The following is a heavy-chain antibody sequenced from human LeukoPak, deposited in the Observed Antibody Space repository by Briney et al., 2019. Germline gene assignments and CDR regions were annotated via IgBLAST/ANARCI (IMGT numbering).Heavy chain of an antibody. CDR3: ARVSAYSSGWPLLDY. Sequence: PGGSLRLSWAAFGFTFSKSYMNWVRQGPRKGLEWVSYITSSSTSIKYADYVKGRFTLYRNNDKSSLFLQMDSLRGEDTAVYYCARVSAYSSGWPLLDYWGQGALVTVS. CDR1: GFTFSKSY. CDR2: ITSSSTSI. D-gene: IGHD6-19*01. J-gene: IGHJ4*02. V-gene: IGHV3-48*01.